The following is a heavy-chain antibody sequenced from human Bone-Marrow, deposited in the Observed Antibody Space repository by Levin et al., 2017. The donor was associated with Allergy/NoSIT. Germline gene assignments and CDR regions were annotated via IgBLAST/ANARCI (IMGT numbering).Heavy chain of an antibody. CDR1: GFSFSIYG. CDR3: AMDSGYQENFFHYGLDV. V-gene: IGHV3-30*03. J-gene: IGHJ6*02. Sequence: GEYLKISCAASGFSFSIYGMHWVRQAPGKGLEWVALISYDGSKQYYADSVKGRFTISRDNSRNVLYVEMNSLRVEDTALYYCAMDSGYQENFFHYGLDVWGPGTTVTVSS. CDR2: ISYDGSKQ. D-gene: IGHD5-12*01.